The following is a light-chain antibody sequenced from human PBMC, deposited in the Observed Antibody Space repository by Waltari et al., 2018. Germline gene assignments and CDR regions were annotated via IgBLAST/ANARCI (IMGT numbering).Light chain of an antibody. CDR3: CSYAGSYTLV. V-gene: IGLV2-11*01. J-gene: IGLJ2*01. CDR2: DVS. CDR1: SSDVGGYNS. Sequence: QSALTQPRSVSGSPGQSVTISCTGTSSDVGGYNSVSWYQQHPGKAPKLMIYDVSKRPSGVPDRFSASKSGNTASLTISGLQAEDEADYYCCSYAGSYTLVFGGGTKLTVL.